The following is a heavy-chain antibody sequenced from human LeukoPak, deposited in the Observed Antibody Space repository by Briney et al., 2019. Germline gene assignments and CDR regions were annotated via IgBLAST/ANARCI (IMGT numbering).Heavy chain of an antibody. Sequence: ASVKVSCKASRGTFSSYAISWVRQAPGQGLEWMGRIIPILGIANYAQKFQGRVTITADKSTSTAYMELSSLRSEDTAVYYCARETYYDYVWGSPTGGLTGYWGQGTLVTVSS. CDR3: ARETYYDYVWGSPTGGLTGY. CDR2: IIPILGIA. D-gene: IGHD3-16*01. V-gene: IGHV1-69*04. CDR1: RGTFSSYA. J-gene: IGHJ4*02.